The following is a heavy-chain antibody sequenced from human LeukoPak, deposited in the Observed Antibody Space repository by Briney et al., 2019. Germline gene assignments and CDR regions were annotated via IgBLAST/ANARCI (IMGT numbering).Heavy chain of an antibody. V-gene: IGHV3-30-3*01. J-gene: IGHJ6*02. CDR3: ARDPYCGGDCYANYYYYGMDV. Sequence: GGSLRLSCAASGFTFSSYAMHWVRQAPGKGLEWVAVISYDGSNKYYADSVKGRFTISRDNAKNSLYLQMNSLRDEDTAVYYCARDPYCGGDCYANYYYYGMDVWGQGTTVTVSS. D-gene: IGHD2-21*02. CDR2: ISYDGSNK. CDR1: GFTFSSYA.